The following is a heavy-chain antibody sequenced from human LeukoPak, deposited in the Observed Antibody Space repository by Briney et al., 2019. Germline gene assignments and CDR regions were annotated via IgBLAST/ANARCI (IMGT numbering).Heavy chain of an antibody. V-gene: IGHV4-34*01. CDR3: ARFGYCSSNSCYQFDY. D-gene: IGHD2-2*03. CDR1: GGSFSGYY. CDR2: INHSGST. Sequence: SETLSLTCAVYGGSFSGYYWIWLRQPPRKGREWIGEINHSGSTNYNPSLKSRVTISVDTSKNQFSLQLSSVTAADTAVYYCARFGYCSSNSCYQFDYWGQGTLVTVSS. J-gene: IGHJ4*02.